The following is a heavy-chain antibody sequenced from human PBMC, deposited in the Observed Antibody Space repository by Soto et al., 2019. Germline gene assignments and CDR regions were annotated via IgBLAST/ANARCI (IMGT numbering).Heavy chain of an antibody. D-gene: IGHD4-17*01. V-gene: IGHV3-9*01. CDR3: AKSKGGLEILMTTVTTFWGPFHI. Sequence: EVQLVESGGGLVQPGRSLRLSCAASGFTFDDYAMHWVRQVPGKGPEWVSGISWNSGSRRYAESVRGRFTISRDNAKNSLYLQMNCLRAEDTALYYCAKSKGGLEILMTTVTTFWGPFHIWGQGTMVTVSS. CDR2: ISWNSGSR. J-gene: IGHJ3*02. CDR1: GFTFDDYA.